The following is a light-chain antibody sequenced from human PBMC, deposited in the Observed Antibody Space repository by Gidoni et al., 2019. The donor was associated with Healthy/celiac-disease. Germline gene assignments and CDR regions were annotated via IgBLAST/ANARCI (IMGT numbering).Light chain of an antibody. CDR1: SGSIASNY. Sequence: FMLSQPHSVSESPGTTVTISCTRSSGSIASNYVQWYQQRPGSAPTTVIYEDNQRPSGVPDRFSGSIDSSSNSASLTISGLKTEDEADYYCQSYDSSTVVFGGGTKLTVL. CDR3: QSYDSSTVV. V-gene: IGLV6-57*04. J-gene: IGLJ2*01. CDR2: EDN.